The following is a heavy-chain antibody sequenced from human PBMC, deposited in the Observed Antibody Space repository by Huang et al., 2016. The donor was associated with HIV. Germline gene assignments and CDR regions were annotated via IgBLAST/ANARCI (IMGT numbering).Heavy chain of an antibody. J-gene: IGHJ4*02. CDR1: GFSISSYC. CDR2: INSEGRST. D-gene: IGHD3-22*01. V-gene: IGHV3-74*01. CDR3: ARDPRIQSWLNFFDY. Sequence: EVQLVESGGGLVQPGGSLRLSCAASGFSISSYCMHWVRHAPGKGVGWVARINSEGRSTSYADAVKGRFTISRDNAKNTLYLQMNSLRAEDTAVYYCARDPRIQSWLNFFDYWGQGTLVSVSS.